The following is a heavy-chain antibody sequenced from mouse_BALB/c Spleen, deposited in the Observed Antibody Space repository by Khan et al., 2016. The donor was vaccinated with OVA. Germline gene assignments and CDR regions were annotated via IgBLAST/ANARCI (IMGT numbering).Heavy chain of an antibody. CDR1: GYTFTTYW. J-gene: IGHJ3*01. CDR2: INPSTGYT. D-gene: IGHD2-10*02. V-gene: IGHV1-7*01. Sequence: QVQLQQSGAELAKPGASVKMSCTASGYTFTTYWMHWIKQRPGQGLEWIGYINPSTGYTEYNQNFKDKATLTADESSSTAYMHLNSLTSEDSAVYYCARRRLYGIFPYWGQGTLVTVSA. CDR3: ARRRLYGIFPY.